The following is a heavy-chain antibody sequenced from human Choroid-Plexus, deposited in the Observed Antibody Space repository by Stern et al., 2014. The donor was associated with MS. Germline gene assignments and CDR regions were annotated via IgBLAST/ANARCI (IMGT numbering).Heavy chain of an antibody. CDR3: AKDRQYLTYFFDH. D-gene: IGHD2/OR15-2a*01. V-gene: IGHV3-30*18. J-gene: IGHJ5*02. Sequence: VQLVESGGGVVQPGRPLRLSCVASGFTFGSCAMHWVRQVPGKGLEWVSGVSYDGSNKYYADSVKCRFTISRDNSQNTLYMQMSSLRPEDTAVYYCAKDRQYLTYFFDHWGQGSLVTVSS. CDR1: GFTFGSCA. CDR2: VSYDGSNK.